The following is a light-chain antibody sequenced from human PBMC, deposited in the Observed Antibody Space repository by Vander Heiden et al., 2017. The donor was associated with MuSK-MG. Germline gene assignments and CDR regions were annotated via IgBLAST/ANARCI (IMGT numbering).Light chain of an antibody. CDR1: QDISNY. CDR2: DAS. J-gene: IGKJ4*01. CDR3: QQYDNLPLT. Sequence: DIQMTQSPSSLAASVGVRVTITCQASQDISNYLNWYQQKPGKAPKFLIYDASNLETGVPSRFSGSGSGTDFTFTISSLQPEDIATYYWQQYDNLPLTFGGGTKVEIK. V-gene: IGKV1-33*01.